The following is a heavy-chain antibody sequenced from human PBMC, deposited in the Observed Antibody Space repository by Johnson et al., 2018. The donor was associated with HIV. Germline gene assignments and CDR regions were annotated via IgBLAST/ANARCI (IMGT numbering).Heavy chain of an antibody. V-gene: IGHV3-30*18. J-gene: IGHJ3*02. Sequence: QVQLMESGGGVVQPGGSLRLSCAASGFTFSSYGMHWVRQAPGKGLEWVALISYDGSHKCYLDSVKGLFTISRDNSKNTMYLQMNSLRTEDTAVYYCANLGDYGGNNGFDIWGQGTMVTVSS. CDR3: ANLGDYGGNNGFDI. D-gene: IGHD4-23*01. CDR2: ISYDGSHK. CDR1: GFTFSSYG.